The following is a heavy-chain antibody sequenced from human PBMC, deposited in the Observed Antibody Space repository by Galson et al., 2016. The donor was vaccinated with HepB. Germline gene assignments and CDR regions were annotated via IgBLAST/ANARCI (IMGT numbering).Heavy chain of an antibody. CDR3: ARAGGLLVDS. CDR1: GGSISTGGFY. J-gene: IGHJ4*02. V-gene: IGHV4-31*01. CDR2: IYYSGST. D-gene: IGHD5-18*01. Sequence: TLSLTCTVSGGSISTGGFYWSWIRQHPGKGLAWIGYIYYSGSTYYNPSLKSLVTISVDASKNQFSLKLSSVTAADTAVYYSARAGGLLVDSWGQGTLVTVSS.